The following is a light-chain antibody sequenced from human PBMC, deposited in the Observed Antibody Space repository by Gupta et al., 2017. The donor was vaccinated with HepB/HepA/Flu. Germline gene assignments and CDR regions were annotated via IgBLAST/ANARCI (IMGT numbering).Light chain of an antibody. CDR3: AAWDDSLNGGV. CDR2: SNN. V-gene: IGLV1-44*01. Sequence: QSVLTQPPSASGTPGQSVTISCSASSSNIVSNTVNWYQQLPGTAPKLLIYSNNQRPSGVPDRFSGSKSGTSASLAISGLQSEDEADYYCAAWDDSLNGGVFGGGTKLTVL. CDR1: SSNIVSNT. J-gene: IGLJ2*01.